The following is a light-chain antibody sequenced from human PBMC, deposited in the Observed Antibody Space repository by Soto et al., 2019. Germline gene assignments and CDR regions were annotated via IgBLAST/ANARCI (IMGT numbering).Light chain of an antibody. CDR1: QSISGY. CDR2: DAS. CDR3: QQSYSNPWA. V-gene: IGKV1-39*01. Sequence: DIQMTQSPSSLSASVGDRVNITCRASQSISGYLNWYQQKPGKAPKLLIYDASNLETGVPSRFSGSGSGTDFTFTISSLQPEDFATYYCQQSYSNPWAFGQGTKVDIK. J-gene: IGKJ1*01.